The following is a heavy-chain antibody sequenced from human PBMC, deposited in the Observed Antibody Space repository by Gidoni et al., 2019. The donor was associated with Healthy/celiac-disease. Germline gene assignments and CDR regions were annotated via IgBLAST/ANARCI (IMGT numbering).Heavy chain of an antibody. V-gene: IGHV4-34*01. Sequence: QVQLQQWGAGLSKSSETLSLTCAVYAVSFSGYYLSWIRQPPGKGLEWIGEITHSGSTNYNPSLKSRVTISVDTSKNQFSLKLSSVTAADTDVYDGARGGIRKRGIVVLHFDYWGQGTLVTVSS. J-gene: IGHJ4*02. CDR2: ITHSGST. D-gene: IGHD3-22*01. CDR3: ARGGIRKRGIVVLHFDY. CDR1: AVSFSGYY.